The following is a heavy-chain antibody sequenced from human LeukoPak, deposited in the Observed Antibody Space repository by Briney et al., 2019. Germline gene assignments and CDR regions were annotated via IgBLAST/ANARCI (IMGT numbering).Heavy chain of an antibody. Sequence: PGGSLRLSCAASGFTLSSYAMSWVHQAPGKGLEWVSAISGSGGSTYYADSVKGRFTISRDNSKNTLYLQMNSLRAEDTAVYYCAKSRGITMVRGVTSSYYYGMDVWGQGTTVTVSS. D-gene: IGHD3-10*01. V-gene: IGHV3-23*01. J-gene: IGHJ6*02. CDR2: ISGSGGST. CDR1: GFTLSSYA. CDR3: AKSRGITMVRGVTSSYYYGMDV.